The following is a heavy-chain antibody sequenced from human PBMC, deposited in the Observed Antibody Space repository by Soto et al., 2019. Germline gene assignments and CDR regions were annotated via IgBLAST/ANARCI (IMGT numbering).Heavy chain of an antibody. D-gene: IGHD5-18*01. V-gene: IGHV3-74*01. CDR3: ARGGYGAWYLEL. CDR2: IKYDGSST. CDR1: GFTFSSYW. J-gene: IGHJ2*01. Sequence: EVQLVESGGGLVQPGGSLRLSCAASGFTFSSYWIHWVRQAPGKGLVWVSRIKYDGSSTSYADSVKGRTTISRDNAKNTVYLQVNSLRGEDTAVYYCARGGYGAWYLELWGRGTLVTVSS.